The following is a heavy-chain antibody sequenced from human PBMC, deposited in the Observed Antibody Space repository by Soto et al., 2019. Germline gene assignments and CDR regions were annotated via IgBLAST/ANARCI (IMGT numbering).Heavy chain of an antibody. Sequence: EVQLLESGGGLVQPGGSLRLSCAASGCTFSSYAMSWVRQAPGKGLEWVSAISGSGGTTYYADSVKGRFTNSRDNPKNTLYLQMNSLRAEDTAVYYYAKVSSWYKGPHYWGQGTLVTVSS. D-gene: IGHD6-13*01. CDR3: AKVSSWYKGPHY. V-gene: IGHV3-23*01. CDR2: ISGSGGTT. CDR1: GCTFSSYA. J-gene: IGHJ4*02.